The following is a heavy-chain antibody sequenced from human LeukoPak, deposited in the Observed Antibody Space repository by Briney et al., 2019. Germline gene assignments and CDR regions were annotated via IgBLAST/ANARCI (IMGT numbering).Heavy chain of an antibody. D-gene: IGHD2-2*01. V-gene: IGHV3-23*01. CDR2: ISGSGDST. Sequence: GGSLRLSCAASGFTFSSNSMTWVRQTPGKGLEWVSGISGSGDSTFYADSVKGRFTISRDNSKNTLYLQMDSLRAEDTAVYYCAKDSGYCSSTSCSTRLYGMDVWGQGTTVTVSS. CDR3: AKDSGYCSSTSCSTRLYGMDV. J-gene: IGHJ6*02. CDR1: GFTFSSNS.